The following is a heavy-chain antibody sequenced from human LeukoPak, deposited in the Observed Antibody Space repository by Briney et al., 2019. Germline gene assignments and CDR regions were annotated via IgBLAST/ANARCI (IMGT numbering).Heavy chain of an antibody. D-gene: IGHD2-2*03. V-gene: IGHV3-21*01. J-gene: IGHJ4*02. CDR1: GFTFSSYE. Sequence: GGSLRLSCAASGFTFSSYEMNWVRQAPGKGLEWVSSISSSSSYIYYADSVKGRFTISRDNAKNSLYLQMNSLRAEDTAVYYCASGYCSSTSCPDYWGQGTLVTVSS. CDR3: ASGYCSSTSCPDY. CDR2: ISSSSSYI.